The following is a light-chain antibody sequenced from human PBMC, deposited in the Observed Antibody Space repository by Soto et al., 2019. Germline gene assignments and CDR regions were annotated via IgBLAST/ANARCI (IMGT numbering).Light chain of an antibody. J-gene: IGKJ1*01. CDR3: QQYRSWPRT. V-gene: IGKV3-15*01. CDR1: QSVDIS. CDR2: GAS. Sequence: EIVLTQSPATLSVSPGERVTLSCRASQSVDISLAWYQQKPGQAPRLLIYGASTRATDMPGTFSGRGSGTEFTLTISSLRPEDFAVYYCQQYRSWPRTFGQGTKVEI.